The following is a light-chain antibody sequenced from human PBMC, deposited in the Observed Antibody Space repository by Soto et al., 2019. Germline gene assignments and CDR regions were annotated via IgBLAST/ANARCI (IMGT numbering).Light chain of an antibody. CDR2: YVD. V-gene: IGLV2-14*03. Sequence: QSALTQPASVSGSPGQSITISCTGTSRDVGAYDYVSWYLQYPDKAPQLLIYYVDHRPSGVSSRFSGSKSGNTASLTISGLQAEDEGDYYCCSYAGEYKYVFGSGTKVTVL. CDR1: SRDVGAYDY. CDR3: CSYAGEYKYV. J-gene: IGLJ1*01.